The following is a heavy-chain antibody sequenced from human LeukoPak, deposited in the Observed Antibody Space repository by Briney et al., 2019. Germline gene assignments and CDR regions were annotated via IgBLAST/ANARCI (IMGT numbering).Heavy chain of an antibody. D-gene: IGHD4-23*01. CDR3: AKDIGSTMVTLVEADS. CDR1: GFTFISYA. Sequence: PGGSLRLSCAVCGFTFISYAMSWVRQAPGKGLEWVSAISGSGGSTYYADSVKGRFTISRDNSKNTLYLQMNRLRAEDTAVYYCAKDIGSTMVTLVEADSWGQGTLVTVSS. CDR2: ISGSGGST. V-gene: IGHV3-23*01. J-gene: IGHJ4*02.